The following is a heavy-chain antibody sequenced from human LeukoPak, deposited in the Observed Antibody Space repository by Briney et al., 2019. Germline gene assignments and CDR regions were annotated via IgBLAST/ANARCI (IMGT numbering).Heavy chain of an antibody. CDR1: GFTFSDYA. J-gene: IGHJ4*02. CDR2: LSVNGDST. Sequence: PGGSLRLSCPASGFTFSDYAMSWVRPAPGKGLEWVSGLSVNGDSTFYADSVRGRFTIARDNSRATLSLQLHSLRAEDTATYYCVRSHIPFYHLQYYFDFWGRGTQVMVSS. D-gene: IGHD2-21*01. V-gene: IGHV3-23*01. CDR3: VRSHIPFYHLQYYFDF.